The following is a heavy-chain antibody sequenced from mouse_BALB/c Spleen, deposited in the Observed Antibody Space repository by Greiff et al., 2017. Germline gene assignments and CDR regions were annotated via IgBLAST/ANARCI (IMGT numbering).Heavy chain of an antibody. V-gene: IGHV3-6*02. D-gene: IGHD1-2*01. Sequence: DVQLQESGPGLVKPSQSLSLTCSVTGYSITSGYYWNWIRQFPGNKLEWMGYISYDGSNNYNPSLKNRISITRDTSKNQFFLKLNSVTTEDTATYYCARSLRIHYYTWFAYWGQGTLVTVSA. CDR2: ISYDGSN. CDR1: GYSITSGYY. J-gene: IGHJ3*01. CDR3: ARSLRIHYYTWFAY.